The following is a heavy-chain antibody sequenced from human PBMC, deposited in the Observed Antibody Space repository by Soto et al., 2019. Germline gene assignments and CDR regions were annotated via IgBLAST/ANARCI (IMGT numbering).Heavy chain of an antibody. CDR1: GGSFSGYY. V-gene: IGHV4-34*01. CDR3: ARDKITGLFDY. D-gene: IGHD2-8*02. J-gene: IGHJ4*02. CDR2: INHSGST. Sequence: QVQLQQWVAGLLKPSETLSLTCAVYGGSFSGYYWTWIRQPPGTGLEWIGEINHSGSTNYNPSLKSRVTISVDTSKNQFSLQLTSVTAADTAVYYCARDKITGLFDYWGQGTLVTVSS.